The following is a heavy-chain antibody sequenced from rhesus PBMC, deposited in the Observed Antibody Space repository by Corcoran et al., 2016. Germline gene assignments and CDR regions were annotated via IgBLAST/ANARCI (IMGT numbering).Heavy chain of an antibody. V-gene: IGHV1S2*01. CDR2: INPYNGNT. CDR3: ARLMEVADV. J-gene: IGHJ5-1*01. CDR1: GYTFTDYY. Sequence: QVQLVQSGAEVKKPGSSVKVSCKASGYTFTDYYMHWVRQAPRQGLEWMGRINPYNGNTKYAPKFQSRVTMTRATSTSTAYMGLSSLRSENTAVYYCARLMEVADVWGPGVLVTVSS. D-gene: IGHD2-33*01.